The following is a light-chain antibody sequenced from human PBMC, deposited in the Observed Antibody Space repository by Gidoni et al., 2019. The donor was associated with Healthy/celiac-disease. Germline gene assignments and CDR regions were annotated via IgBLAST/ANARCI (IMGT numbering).Light chain of an antibody. CDR1: SSDVGGYNY. J-gene: IGLJ3*02. CDR2: DVS. Sequence: QSALTQPASVSGSPGQSITISCPGTSSDVGGYNYFSWSQQHPGQAPKLMIYDVSNRPSGVSNRFSGSKSGNTASLTISGLQAEDEADYYCSSYTSSSTGVFGGGTKLTVL. CDR3: SSYTSSSTGV. V-gene: IGLV2-14*01.